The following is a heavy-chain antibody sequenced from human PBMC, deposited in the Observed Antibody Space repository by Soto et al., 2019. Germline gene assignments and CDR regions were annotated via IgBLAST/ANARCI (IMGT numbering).Heavy chain of an antibody. CDR3: AGKVEPTSIDY. CDR1: GFTFSSYW. Sequence: GGSLRLSCAASGFTFSSYWMHWVRQAPGKGLEWVSSISSSSTYIYYADSVKGRFTISRDNAKNSLYLLMNSLRAEDTAVYYCAGKVEPTSIDYWGQGTLVTVSS. J-gene: IGHJ4*02. CDR2: ISSSSTYI. D-gene: IGHD1-26*01. V-gene: IGHV3-21*06.